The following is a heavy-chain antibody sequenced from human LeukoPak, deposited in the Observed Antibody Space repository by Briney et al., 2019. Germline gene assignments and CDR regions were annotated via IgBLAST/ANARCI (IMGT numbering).Heavy chain of an antibody. D-gene: IGHD1-26*01. V-gene: IGHV3-33*01. CDR2: IWPDGSNK. J-gene: IGHJ4*02. Sequence: GGSLRLSCAASGFNFNSYGMHWVRQAPGKGLEWVAVIWPDGSNKYYAGSVKGRFTISRDDSKNTLYLQMNSLRAEDSAVYYCARASGSFDYWGQGTLVTVSS. CDR3: ARASGSFDY. CDR1: GFNFNSYG.